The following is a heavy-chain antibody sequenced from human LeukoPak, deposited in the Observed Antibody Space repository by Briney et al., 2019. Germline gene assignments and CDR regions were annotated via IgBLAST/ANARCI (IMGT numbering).Heavy chain of an antibody. Sequence: SETLSLTCTVSGGSISSYYWSWIRQPPGKGLEWIGYIYYSGSTNYNPSLMSRVTISVDTSKNQFSLKLSSVTAADTAVYYCARDVWYYYGSGSYYHNWFDPWGQGTLVTVSS. D-gene: IGHD3-10*01. CDR3: ARDVWYYYGSGSYYHNWFDP. CDR1: GGSISSYY. CDR2: IYYSGST. J-gene: IGHJ5*02. V-gene: IGHV4-59*01.